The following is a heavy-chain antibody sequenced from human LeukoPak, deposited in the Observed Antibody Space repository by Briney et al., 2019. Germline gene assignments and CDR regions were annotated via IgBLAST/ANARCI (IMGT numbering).Heavy chain of an antibody. J-gene: IGHJ4*02. CDR1: GGSISSSSYY. CDR2: IYYSGNT. D-gene: IGHD3-3*01. CDR3: ARIRDNDFWSGYRIDY. V-gene: IGHV4-39*01. Sequence: PSETLSLTCTVSGGSISSSSYYWGWSRQPPGKGLEWIGTIYYSGNTYYNPSLKSRVTIPVDTSKNQFSLKLSSVTAADTAVYYCARIRDNDFWSGYRIDYWGQGTLVTVSS.